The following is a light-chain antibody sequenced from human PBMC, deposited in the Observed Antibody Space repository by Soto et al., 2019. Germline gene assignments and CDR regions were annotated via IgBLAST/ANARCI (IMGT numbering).Light chain of an antibody. CDR2: DAS. J-gene: IGKJ5*01. V-gene: IGKV3-11*01. Sequence: EVVLTQSPATLSLSPGEGATLSCRASQSIGNYLAWYQQKPGQAPRLLIYDASHRAAGIPARFSGSGFGTDFTLTISSLEPEDAAVYYCQQRSNWPPITFGQGKRLEIK. CDR1: QSIGNY. CDR3: QQRSNWPPIT.